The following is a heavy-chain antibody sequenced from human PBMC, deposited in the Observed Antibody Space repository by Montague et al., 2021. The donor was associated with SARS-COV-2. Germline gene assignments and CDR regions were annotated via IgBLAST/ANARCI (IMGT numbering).Heavy chain of an antibody. Sequence: SETLSLTCAVYGGSFSGYYWSWIRQPPGKGLEWIGKINHSGSTNXNPSLKSRVTISVDTSKNQFSLKLSSVTAADTAVYYCARGSRQWLVRPPHYYYFDYWGQGTLVTVSS. CDR3: ARGSRQWLVRPPHYYYFDY. CDR2: INHSGST. V-gene: IGHV4-34*01. D-gene: IGHD6-19*01. J-gene: IGHJ4*02. CDR1: GGSFSGYY.